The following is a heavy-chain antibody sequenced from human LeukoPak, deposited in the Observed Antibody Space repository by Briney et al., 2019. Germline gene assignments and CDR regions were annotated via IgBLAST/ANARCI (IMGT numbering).Heavy chain of an antibody. D-gene: IGHD2-15*01. J-gene: IGHJ4*02. Sequence: GGSLRLSCAASGFTFSSYALTWVRQAPGKGLEWVSLISSSGGTTYYADSVKGRFTISRDNSKNTVYLQVNSLRAEDTAVYFCAKVPRPYCSGGSCYHFNYWGQGTLVTVPS. CDR1: GFTFSSYA. CDR3: AKVPRPYCSGGSCYHFNY. CDR2: ISSSGGTT. V-gene: IGHV3-23*01.